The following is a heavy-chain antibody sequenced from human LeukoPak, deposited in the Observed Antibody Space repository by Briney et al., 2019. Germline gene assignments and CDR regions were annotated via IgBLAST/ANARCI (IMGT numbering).Heavy chain of an antibody. CDR3: ARGGNSGWRTPNDDY. Sequence: ASVKVSCKASGYIFTAFPIHWVRQAPGQRLEWMGWINAVNGNTKYSQEFQGRITITRDTSAITAYMELSSLRSEDMAVYYCARGGNSGWRTPNDDYWGQGTLVTVSS. V-gene: IGHV1-3*03. CDR1: GYIFTAFP. D-gene: IGHD6-19*01. J-gene: IGHJ4*02. CDR2: INAVNGNT.